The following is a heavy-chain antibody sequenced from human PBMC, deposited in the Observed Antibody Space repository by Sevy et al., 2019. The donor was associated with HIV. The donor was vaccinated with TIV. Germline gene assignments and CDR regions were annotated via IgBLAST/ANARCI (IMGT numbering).Heavy chain of an antibody. V-gene: IGHV4-34*01. D-gene: IGHD3-22*01. Sequence: SETLSLTCAVYGGSFSGYYWSWIRQPPGKGLEWIGEINNSGSTNYNPSLKSRVTISVDTSKNQFSLKLSSVTAADTAVYYCAREVESKVVVITQYYFDYWGQGTLVTVSS. CDR2: INNSGST. J-gene: IGHJ4*02. CDR3: AREVESKVVVITQYYFDY. CDR1: GGSFSGYY.